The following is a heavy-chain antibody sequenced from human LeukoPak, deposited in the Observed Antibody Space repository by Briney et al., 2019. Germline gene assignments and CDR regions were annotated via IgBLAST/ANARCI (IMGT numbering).Heavy chain of an antibody. CDR3: ATKQWLAPPPDS. V-gene: IGHV3-74*01. CDR1: GFTFSKYW. J-gene: IGHJ4*02. Sequence: GGSLRLSCAASGFTFSKYWVLWVRHAPGKGLESVSRINTDGTVTTYADSVKGRFTVSRDNADNTMFLQMNSVRDEDTAVYYCATKQWLAPPPDSWGQGTPVTVSS. D-gene: IGHD6-19*01. CDR2: INTDGTVT.